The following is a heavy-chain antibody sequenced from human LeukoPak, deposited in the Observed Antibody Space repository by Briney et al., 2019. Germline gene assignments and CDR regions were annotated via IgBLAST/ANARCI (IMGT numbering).Heavy chain of an antibody. J-gene: IGHJ4*02. D-gene: IGHD1-20*01. CDR3: ASVDYNWNYFHY. CDR2: IKYSGST. Sequence: PSETLSLTCAVYGGSFSGYYWSWIRQPPGKGLEWIGSIKYSGSTYYKPSLQSRVTISVDTSKSQFSLKLSSVTAADTAVYYCASVDYNWNYFHYWGQGTLVTVSS. V-gene: IGHV4-34*01. CDR1: GGSFSGYY.